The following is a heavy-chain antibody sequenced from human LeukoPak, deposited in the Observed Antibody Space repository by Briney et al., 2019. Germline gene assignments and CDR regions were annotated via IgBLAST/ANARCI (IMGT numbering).Heavy chain of an antibody. J-gene: IGHJ2*01. CDR1: GFTFSNFA. V-gene: IGHV3-23*01. CDR2: ISASGNDI. Sequence: GGSLRLSCAASGFTFSNFAMSWVRQAPGKGLEWVSVISASGNDIYYADSVKGRFTISRDNSGNTLYLQMNSLRAEDTAVYYCAKVKEMATIFDWYFDLWGRGTLVTVSS. CDR3: AKVKEMATIFDWYFDL. D-gene: IGHD5-24*01.